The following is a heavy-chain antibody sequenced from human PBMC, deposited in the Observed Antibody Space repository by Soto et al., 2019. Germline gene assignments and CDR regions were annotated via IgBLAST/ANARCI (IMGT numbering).Heavy chain of an antibody. CDR1: GFTFSSYA. CDR2: ISYDGRNK. Sequence: GGSLRLSCAASGFTFSSYAMHWVRQAPGKGLEWGAVISYDGRNKYYGYSVKGRLTISRCNSKNSLYLQMNSMRAEDAAVSYCARDAQGSGSYYFDYWGPGTLVTVSS. J-gene: IGHJ4*02. D-gene: IGHD3-10*01. V-gene: IGHV3-30*04. CDR3: ARDAQGSGSYYFDY.